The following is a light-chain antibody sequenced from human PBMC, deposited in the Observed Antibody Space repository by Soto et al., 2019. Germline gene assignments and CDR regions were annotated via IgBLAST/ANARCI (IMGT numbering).Light chain of an antibody. CDR3: QQYNNWPPPWT. V-gene: IGKV3-15*01. Sequence: EIVMTQSPATLSVSPGERATLSCRASQSVSSNLAWYQQKPGQAPRLLIYGASTRATGIPARFSGSGSGTEFTLTISSLQSEDFAVYYCQQYNNWPPPWTFGNGTKGDI. CDR1: QSVSSN. CDR2: GAS. J-gene: IGKJ1*01.